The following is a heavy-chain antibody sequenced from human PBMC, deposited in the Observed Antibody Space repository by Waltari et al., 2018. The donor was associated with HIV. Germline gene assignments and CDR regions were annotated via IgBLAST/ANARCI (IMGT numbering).Heavy chain of an antibody. J-gene: IGHJ5*02. Sequence: QVQLVQSGAEVKKPGASVKVSCKASGYTLTGYYMHWVRQAPGQGREWMGWINPNSGGTNYAQKFQGRVTMTRDTSISTAYMELSRLRSDDTAVYYCARDYSSSWYNWFDPWGQGTLVTVSS. V-gene: IGHV1-2*02. CDR2: INPNSGGT. CDR3: ARDYSSSWYNWFDP. D-gene: IGHD6-13*01. CDR1: GYTLTGYY.